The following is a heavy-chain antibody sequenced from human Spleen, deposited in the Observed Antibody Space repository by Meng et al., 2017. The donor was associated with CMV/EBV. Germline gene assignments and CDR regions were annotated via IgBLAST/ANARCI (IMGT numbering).Heavy chain of an antibody. Sequence: GGSLRLSCAASGFTFSSYAMHWVRQASGKGLEWVAVISYDGSNKYYADSVKGRFTISRDNSKNTLYLQMNSLRAEDTAVYYCARSSLMVRGVLSDYWGQGTLVTVSS. J-gene: IGHJ4*02. D-gene: IGHD3-10*01. CDR3: ARSSLMVRGVLSDY. CDR2: ISYDGSNK. V-gene: IGHV3-30*04. CDR1: GFTFSSYA.